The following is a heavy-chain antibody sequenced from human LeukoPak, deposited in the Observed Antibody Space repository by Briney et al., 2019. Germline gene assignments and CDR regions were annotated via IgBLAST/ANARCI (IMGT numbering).Heavy chain of an antibody. CDR1: GGSINRFY. CDR2: IHSGGTT. Sequence: SETLSLTCTVSGGSINRFYWAWIRQPAGRGLEWIGRIHSGGTTNYNPSLESRLTISLDTSKNQFSLNLNSVTAADTAVYYCARDSPDGYTSGHYYYYLDVWGKGTTVTVSS. J-gene: IGHJ6*03. CDR3: ARDSPDGYTSGHYYYYLDV. V-gene: IGHV4-4*07. D-gene: IGHD5-18*01.